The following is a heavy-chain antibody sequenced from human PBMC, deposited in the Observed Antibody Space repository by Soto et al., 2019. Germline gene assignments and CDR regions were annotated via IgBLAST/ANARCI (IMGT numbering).Heavy chain of an antibody. D-gene: IGHD3-22*01. Sequence: EVQLVESGGGLIQPGGSLRLSCAASGFTVSSNYMNWVRQAPGKGLEWVSVIYSAGNTYYADSVKGRFTISRDNAKNTLYLQMNSLRAEDTAVYYCSSGHDYDSTGGYYFEYWCQGTLVTVSS. CDR2: IYSAGNT. V-gene: IGHV3-53*01. CDR1: GFTVSSNY. J-gene: IGHJ4*02. CDR3: SSGHDYDSTGGYYFEY.